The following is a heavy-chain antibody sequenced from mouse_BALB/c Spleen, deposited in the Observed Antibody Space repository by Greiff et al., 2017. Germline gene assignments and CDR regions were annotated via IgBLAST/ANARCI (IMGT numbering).Heavy chain of an antibody. V-gene: IGHV5-6-5*01. Sequence: DVKLVESGGGLVKPGGSLKLSCAASGFTFSSYAMSWVRQTPEKRLEWVASISSGGSTYYPDSVKGRFTISRDNARNILYLQMSSLRSEDTAMYYCARGRGFITTATNAMDYWGQGTSVTVSS. J-gene: IGHJ4*01. D-gene: IGHD1-2*01. CDR1: GFTFSSYA. CDR2: ISSGGST. CDR3: ARGRGFITTATNAMDY.